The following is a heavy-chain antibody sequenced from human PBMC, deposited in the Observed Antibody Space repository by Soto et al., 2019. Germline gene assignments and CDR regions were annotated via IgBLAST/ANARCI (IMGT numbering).Heavy chain of an antibody. D-gene: IGHD6-19*01. V-gene: IGHV1-8*01. CDR1: GYTFTSYD. CDR3: ARERAVAGFDY. CDR2: MNPNSGNT. Sequence: QVQLVQSGAEVKKPGASVKVSCKASGYTFTSYDINWERQATGQGLEWMGWMNPNSGNTGYAQKFQGRVTMTRNTSISTAYKELSSLRSEETAVYYCARERAVAGFDYWGQETLVTVSS. J-gene: IGHJ4*02.